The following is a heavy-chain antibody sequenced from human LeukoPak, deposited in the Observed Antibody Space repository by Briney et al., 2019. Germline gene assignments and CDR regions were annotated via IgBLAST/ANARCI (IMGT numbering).Heavy chain of an antibody. J-gene: IGHJ4*02. D-gene: IGHD6-13*01. CDR1: GASISSYY. CDR3: ARGPSYSSNWSLDY. CDR2: MYTSGST. V-gene: IGHV4-4*07. Sequence: PSETLSLTCTVSGASISSYYWGWIRQPPGKGLEWIGRMYTSGSTNYNPSLKSRVTMSVDTSKNQFSLKLSSVTAADTAVYYCARGPSYSSNWSLDYWGQGTLVTVSS.